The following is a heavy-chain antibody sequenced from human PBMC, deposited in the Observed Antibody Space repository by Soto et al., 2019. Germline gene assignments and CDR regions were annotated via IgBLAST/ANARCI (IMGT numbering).Heavy chain of an antibody. Sequence: GETLKISCKASGYIFTNYWIAWVRQLPGKGLEWMGIIYPGDSDTKYSPSFQGQVTISADKSISTAYLQWSSLKASDTAMYYCATLDRSSSYFGFDYWGQGTVVTVSS. D-gene: IGHD6-13*01. CDR3: ATLDRSSSYFGFDY. J-gene: IGHJ4*02. CDR1: GYIFTNYW. V-gene: IGHV5-51*01. CDR2: IYPGDSDT.